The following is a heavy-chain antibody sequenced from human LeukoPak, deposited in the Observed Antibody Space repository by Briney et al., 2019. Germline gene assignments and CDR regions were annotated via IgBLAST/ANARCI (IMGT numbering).Heavy chain of an antibody. V-gene: IGHV3-7*01. D-gene: IGHD2-2*03. CDR3: ARGSIWMDAFDI. J-gene: IGHJ3*02. CDR1: GFTFSGYR. Sequence: GGSLRLSCEASGFTFSGYRTTWVRQAPGKGLEWVANIKEDGGDQYYVDSVKGRFTISRDNAKNSVYLQMNSLRVEDSAVYHCARGSIWMDAFDIWGQGTMVTVSS. CDR2: IKEDGGDQ.